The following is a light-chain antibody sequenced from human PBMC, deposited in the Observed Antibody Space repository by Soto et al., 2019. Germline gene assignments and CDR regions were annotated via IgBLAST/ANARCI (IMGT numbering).Light chain of an antibody. V-gene: IGLV2-11*01. CDR3: CSYAGRGAVV. Sequence: QSALTQPRSVSGSPGQSVTISCTGTSSDVGGDNYVSWYKQHPGKAPKLMIYDVSKRPSVVPDRFSGSKSGNTAYLTISGLQAEDVAEYYCCSYAGRGAVVFGGGTKLTVL. CDR2: DVS. CDR1: SSDVGGDNY. J-gene: IGLJ2*01.